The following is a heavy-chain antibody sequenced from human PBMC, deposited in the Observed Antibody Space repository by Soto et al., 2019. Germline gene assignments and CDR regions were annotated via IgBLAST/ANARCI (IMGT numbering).Heavy chain of an antibody. CDR3: ARRKGHYDDYVLFDY. CDR1: GGSISSGDY. J-gene: IGHJ4*02. V-gene: IGHV4-31*03. CDR2: IYYSGST. D-gene: IGHD4-17*01. Sequence: SETLSLTCTVSGGSISSGDYWSWIRQHPGKGLEWIGYIYYSGSTYYNPSLKSRVTISVDTSKNQFSLKLGSVTAADTAVYYCARRKGHYDDYVLFDYWGQGTLVTVSS.